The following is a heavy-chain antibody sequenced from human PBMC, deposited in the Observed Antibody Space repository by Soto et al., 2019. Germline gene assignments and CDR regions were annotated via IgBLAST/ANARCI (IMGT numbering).Heavy chain of an antibody. CDR2: INIDGSEK. CDR1: GFTFRTYW. CDR3: EIDGSTSWYIYDYHGMDV. V-gene: IGHV3-7*05. D-gene: IGHD6-13*01. J-gene: IGHJ6*02. Sequence: EVQLVESGGGLVQPGGALRLSCAASGFTFRTYWLSWVRQVPGKGLEWVANINIDGSEKNYVDSVKGRFTFSRHNARNALYLQMSSLRAEYTALYYWEIDGSTSWYIYDYHGMDVWGQGTTVTVSS.